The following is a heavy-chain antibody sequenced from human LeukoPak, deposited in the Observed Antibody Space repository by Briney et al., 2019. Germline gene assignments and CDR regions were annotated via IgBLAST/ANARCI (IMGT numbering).Heavy chain of an antibody. Sequence: ASVKVSCKAPGYTFSTYLMHWVRQAPGQGLEWMGMLNPSGGSTSYAQKFRGRLTMTRDTSTSTLYMELSSLRSEDTAVYYCARDLGLRGVTNWFDSWGQGTLVTVSS. CDR1: GYTFSTYL. J-gene: IGHJ5*01. CDR3: ARDLGLRGVTNWFDS. D-gene: IGHD3-10*01. V-gene: IGHV1-46*01. CDR2: LNPSGGST.